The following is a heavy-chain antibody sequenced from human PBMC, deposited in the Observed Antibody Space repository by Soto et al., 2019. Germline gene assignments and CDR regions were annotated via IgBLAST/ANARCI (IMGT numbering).Heavy chain of an antibody. CDR2: ISSSSSYI. Sequence: ESGGGLVKPGGSLRLSCAASGFTFSSYSMNWVRQAPGKGLEWVSSISSSSSYIYYADSVKGRFTISRDNAKNSLYLQMNSLRAEDTAVYYCARANDYGDYDFDYWGQGTLVTVSS. CDR3: ARANDYGDYDFDY. D-gene: IGHD4-17*01. CDR1: GFTFSSYS. V-gene: IGHV3-21*01. J-gene: IGHJ4*02.